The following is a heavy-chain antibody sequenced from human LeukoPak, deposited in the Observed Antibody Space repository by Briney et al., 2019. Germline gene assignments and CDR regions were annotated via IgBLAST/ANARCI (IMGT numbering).Heavy chain of an antibody. J-gene: IGHJ4*02. Sequence: SETLSLTCTVPGGSISSYYWSWIRQPPGKGLEWIGYIYYSGSTNYNPSLKSRVTISVDTSKNQFSLKLSSVTAADTAVYYCARGAAHTYYFDYWGQGTLVTVSS. CDR2: IYYSGST. D-gene: IGHD6-6*01. CDR3: ARGAAHTYYFDY. V-gene: IGHV4-59*01. CDR1: GGSISSYY.